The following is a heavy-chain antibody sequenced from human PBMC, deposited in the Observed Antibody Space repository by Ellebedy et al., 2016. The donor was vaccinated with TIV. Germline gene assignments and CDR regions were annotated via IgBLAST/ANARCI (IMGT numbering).Heavy chain of an antibody. CDR1: GFTFSSYA. J-gene: IGHJ4*02. CDR3: AKHGVAGIPAADY. V-gene: IGHV3-30-3*02. D-gene: IGHD6-19*01. Sequence: PGGSLRLSCAASGFTFSSYAMHWVRQAPGKGLEWVAVISYDGDTQRYPESVKGRFTISRDNSKNTLYLQMNSLRAEDTAVYYCAKHGVAGIPAADYWGQGTLVTVSS. CDR2: ISYDGDTQ.